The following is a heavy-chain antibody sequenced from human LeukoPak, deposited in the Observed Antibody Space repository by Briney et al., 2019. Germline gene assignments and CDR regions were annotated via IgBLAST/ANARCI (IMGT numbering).Heavy chain of an antibody. CDR2: INSDGSST. Sequence: GGSLRLSCAASAYTFSTYWMHRVRQAPGKGLVWVSRINSDGSSTRYADSVKGRFTISRDNTKNTLYLQMNSLRAEDTAVYYCVREDSVNFPDAFDIWGQGTMVTVSS. J-gene: IGHJ3*02. D-gene: IGHD5/OR15-5a*01. CDR1: AYTFSTYW. CDR3: VREDSVNFPDAFDI. V-gene: IGHV3-74*01.